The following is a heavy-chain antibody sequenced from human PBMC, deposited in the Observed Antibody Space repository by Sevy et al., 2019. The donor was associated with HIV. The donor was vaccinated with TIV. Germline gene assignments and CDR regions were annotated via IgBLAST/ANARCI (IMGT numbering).Heavy chain of an antibody. V-gene: IGHV1-2*02. Sequence: ASVKVSCETSGYTFTYYYIHWVRQAPGQGLEWMGWINPSSGGTQYAQKFQGRVSVTSDTSRRTSYMELRRLRSDDTALYYCVRQVDNWFDPWGQGTPVNVSS. CDR1: GYTFTYYY. D-gene: IGHD2-15*01. CDR2: INPSSGGT. CDR3: VRQVDNWFDP. J-gene: IGHJ5*02.